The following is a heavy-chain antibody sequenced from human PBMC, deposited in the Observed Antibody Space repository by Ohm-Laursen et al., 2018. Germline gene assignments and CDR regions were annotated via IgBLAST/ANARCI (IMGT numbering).Heavy chain of an antibody. V-gene: IGHV4-34*01. CDR1: SGSFGPYY. J-gene: IGHJ3*01. CDR2: INHRGNT. CDR3: AREYSDDGGYRYDAFDV. Sequence: SQTLSLICALYSGSFGPYYWSWIRQPPGKGLEWIGEINHRGNTNYSPSLKSRVTMSVDTSRNHFSLELTSVTAADTAVYYCAREYSDDGGYRYDAFDVWGHGTVVTVSS. D-gene: IGHD2-15*01.